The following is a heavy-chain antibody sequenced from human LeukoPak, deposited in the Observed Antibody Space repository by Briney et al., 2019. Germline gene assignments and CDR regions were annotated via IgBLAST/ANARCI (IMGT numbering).Heavy chain of an antibody. V-gene: IGHV3-7*01. D-gene: IGHD3-10*01. CDR2: IKQDGTEK. Sequence: GGSLRLSCAASGFTFSSYGMHWVRQAPGKGLEWVANIKQDGTEKYYVDSVKGRFTISRDYARNSLYLQLNSLRAEDTAVYYCARLSEMFRGPEVIYYFDYWGQGTLVTVSS. CDR3: ARLSEMFRGPEVIYYFDY. CDR1: GFTFSSYG. J-gene: IGHJ4*02.